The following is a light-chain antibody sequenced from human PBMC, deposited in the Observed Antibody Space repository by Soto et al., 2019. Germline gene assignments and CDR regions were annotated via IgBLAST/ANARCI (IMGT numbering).Light chain of an antibody. CDR1: QSVSSY. J-gene: IGKJ4*01. Sequence: EIMLTQSPATLSLSPGERATLSCRASQSVSSYLAWYQQKPGQAPRLLIYDASNRATGIPARFSGSGSGTDFTLTISSLEPEDFAVYYCQQANSFPLTFGGGTKVDIK. CDR2: DAS. V-gene: IGKV3-11*01. CDR3: QQANSFPLT.